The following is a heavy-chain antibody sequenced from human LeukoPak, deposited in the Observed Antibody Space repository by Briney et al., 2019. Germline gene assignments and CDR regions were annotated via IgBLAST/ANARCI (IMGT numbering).Heavy chain of an antibody. CDR3: ARGTMVRGVHEYYFDY. CDR1: GYTFTGYY. V-gene: IGHV1-2*02. J-gene: IGHJ4*02. Sequence: ASVKVSCKASGYTFTGYYMHGVRQAPGQGLEWMGWIDPNSGGTNYAQKFQGRVTMTRDTSISTAYMELSRLRSDDTAVYYCARGTMVRGVHEYYFDYWGQGTLVTVSS. CDR2: IDPNSGGT. D-gene: IGHD3-10*01.